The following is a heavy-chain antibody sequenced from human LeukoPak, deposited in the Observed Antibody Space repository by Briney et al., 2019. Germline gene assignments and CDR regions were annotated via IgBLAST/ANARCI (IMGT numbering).Heavy chain of an antibody. J-gene: IGHJ4*02. CDR2: ISYDGSNK. Sequence: GSLRLSCAASGFSFSSYGMHWVRQAPGKGLEWVAVISYDGSNKYYADSVKGRFTISRDNSKNTLYLQMNSLRAEDTAVYYCARVNGGWFGESEGFDYWGQGTLVTVSS. V-gene: IGHV3-30*03. CDR3: ARVNGGWFGESEGFDY. D-gene: IGHD3-10*01. CDR1: GFSFSSYG.